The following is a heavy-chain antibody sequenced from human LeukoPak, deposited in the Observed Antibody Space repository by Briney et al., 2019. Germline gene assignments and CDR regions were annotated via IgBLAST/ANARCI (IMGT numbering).Heavy chain of an antibody. CDR1: GYTFTGYY. Sequence: ASVKVSCKASGYTFTGYYMHWGRQAPGQGLEWMGRINPNSGGTNYAQKFQGRVTMTRDTSISTAYMELSRLRSDDTAVYYCARDRRYCSGGSCYSFDYWGQGTPVTVSS. V-gene: IGHV1-2*06. D-gene: IGHD2-15*01. CDR2: INPNSGGT. J-gene: IGHJ4*02. CDR3: ARDRRYCSGGSCYSFDY.